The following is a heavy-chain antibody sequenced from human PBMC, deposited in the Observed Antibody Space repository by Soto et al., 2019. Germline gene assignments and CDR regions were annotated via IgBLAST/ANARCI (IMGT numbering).Heavy chain of an antibody. V-gene: IGHV3-33*01. D-gene: IGHD6-19*01. CDR3: ARDIPGGGWSYYYYYGMDV. CDR1: GFTFSSYG. Sequence: GGPLRLSCAASGFTFSSYGMHWVRQAPGKGLEWVAVIWYDGSNKYYADSVKGRFTISRDNSKNTLYLQMNSLRAEDTAVYYCARDIPGGGWSYYYYYGMDVWGQGTTVTVSS. CDR2: IWYDGSNK. J-gene: IGHJ6*02.